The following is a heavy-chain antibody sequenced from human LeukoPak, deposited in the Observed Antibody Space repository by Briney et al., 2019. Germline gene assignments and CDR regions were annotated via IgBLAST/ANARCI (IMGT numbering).Heavy chain of an antibody. Sequence: PSETLSLTCTVSGGSISSYYWSWIRQPPGKGLEWIGYIYHSGSTYYNPSLKSRVTISVDRSKNQFSLKLSSVTAADTAVYYCAREVYSGYDHGDYFDYWGQGTLVTVSS. CDR3: AREVYSGYDHGDYFDY. D-gene: IGHD5-12*01. CDR2: IYHSGST. CDR1: GGSISSYY. J-gene: IGHJ4*02. V-gene: IGHV4-59*12.